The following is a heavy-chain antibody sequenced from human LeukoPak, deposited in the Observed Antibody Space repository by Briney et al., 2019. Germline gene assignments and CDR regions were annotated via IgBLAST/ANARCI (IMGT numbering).Heavy chain of an antibody. Sequence: ASVKVSCKASGGTFSSYAISWVRQAPGQGLEWMGRIIPILGIANYAQKFQGRVTITADKSTSTAYMELSSLRSEDTAVYYCARDRGKGYSPDYWGQGTLVTVSS. D-gene: IGHD5-18*01. CDR3: ARDRGKGYSPDY. CDR1: GGTFSSYA. J-gene: IGHJ4*02. CDR2: IIPILGIA. V-gene: IGHV1-69*04.